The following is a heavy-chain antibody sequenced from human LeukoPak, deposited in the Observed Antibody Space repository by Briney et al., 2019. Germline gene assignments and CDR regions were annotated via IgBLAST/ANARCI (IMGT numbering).Heavy chain of an antibody. V-gene: IGHV3-23*01. CDR3: AKRTSGSSWYSSDS. D-gene: IGHD6-13*01. CDR1: AFTLSSFA. CDR2: MSGDATST. J-gene: IGHJ4*02. Sequence: PGGSLRLSCAASAFTLSSFAMNWVRQAPGKGLEWVSTMSGDATSTYYADSVKGRFTISRDNSKTTLFLQMNSLRAEDTAVYYCAKRTSGSSWYSSDSWGQGTLVTVSS.